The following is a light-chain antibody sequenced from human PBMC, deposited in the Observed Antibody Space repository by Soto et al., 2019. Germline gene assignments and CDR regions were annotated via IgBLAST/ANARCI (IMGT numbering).Light chain of an antibody. Sequence: QSVLTQPPSASGTPGQRVTISGSGGSSNIGTNHVYWYQHLPGTAHKLLIYRHTLRPSGVPDRFSASKSGTSASLAISGLRSDDEADYYCAAWDDSLSGWVFGGGTKVTVL. V-gene: IGLV1-47*01. CDR3: AAWDDSLSGWV. J-gene: IGLJ3*02. CDR2: RHT. CDR1: SSNIGTNH.